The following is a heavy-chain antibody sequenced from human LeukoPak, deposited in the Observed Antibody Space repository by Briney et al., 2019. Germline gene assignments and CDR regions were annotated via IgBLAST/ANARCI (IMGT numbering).Heavy chain of an antibody. CDR1: GGSISSSSYY. CDR3: TGLIVEMATILDY. D-gene: IGHD5-24*01. J-gene: IGHJ4*02. Sequence: SETLSLXCTVSGGSISSSSYYWGWIRQPPGKGLEWMGSIYYSGTTYYNPSLKSRVTISVDTSKNQFSLKLSSVTAADTAVYYRTGLIVEMATILDYWGQGTLVTVSS. V-gene: IGHV4-39*01. CDR2: IYYSGTT.